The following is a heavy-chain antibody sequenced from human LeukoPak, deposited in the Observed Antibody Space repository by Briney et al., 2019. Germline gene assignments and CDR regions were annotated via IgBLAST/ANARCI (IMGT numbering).Heavy chain of an antibody. CDR3: ARDRDTPVPPCLDY. V-gene: IGHV3-30-3*01. Sequence: GRSLRLSCAASGFTFSSYAMHWVRQAPGKGLEWVAVISYDGSNKYYADSVKGRFTISRDNSKNTLYLQMNSLRAEDTAVYYCARDRDTPVPPCLDYWGQGTLVTVSS. J-gene: IGHJ4*02. D-gene: IGHD5-18*01. CDR1: GFTFSSYA. CDR2: ISYDGSNK.